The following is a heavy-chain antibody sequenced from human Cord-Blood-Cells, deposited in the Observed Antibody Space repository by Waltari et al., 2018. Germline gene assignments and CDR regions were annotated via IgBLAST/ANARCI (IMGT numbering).Heavy chain of an antibody. J-gene: IGHJ4*02. V-gene: IGHV3-21*01. Sequence: GKGLEWVSSISSSSYIYYADSVKGRFTISRDNAKNSLYLQMNSLRAEDTAVYYCARGGYSGYDDYWGQGTLVTVSS. CDR3: ARGGYSGYDDY. D-gene: IGHD5-12*01. CDR2: ISSSSYI.